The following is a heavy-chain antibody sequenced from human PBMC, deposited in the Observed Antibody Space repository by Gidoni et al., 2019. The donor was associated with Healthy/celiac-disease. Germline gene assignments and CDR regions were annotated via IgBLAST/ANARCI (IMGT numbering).Heavy chain of an antibody. J-gene: IGHJ4*02. CDR1: GFHFSSYG. CDR3: ARGGGSGSGSYYNLDY. V-gene: IGHV3-33*01. CDR2: IWYDGSNK. D-gene: IGHD3-10*01. Sequence: QVQLVESGGGVVQPGRSLRLSCAASGFHFSSYGMHWVRQAPGKGLEWVAVIWYDGSNKYYADSVKGRFTISRDNSKNTLYLQMNSLRAEDTAVYYCARGGGSGSGSYYNLDYWGQGTLVTVSS.